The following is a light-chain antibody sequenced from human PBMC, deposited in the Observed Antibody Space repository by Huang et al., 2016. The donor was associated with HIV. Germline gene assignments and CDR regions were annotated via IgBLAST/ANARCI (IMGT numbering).Light chain of an antibody. V-gene: IGKV2-30*02. CDR2: KVA. CDR1: QSLLHSDGNTD. Sequence: VVMTQSPLSLPVTLGQPASISCRSSQSLLHSDGNTDLIWLQQRPGQLQSRLICKVANRDTGIPSRFSSRESSCDFTLRISRVEPEDVGVYYSMQGTHWPLTFGGGTKVEIK. CDR3: MQGTHWPLT. J-gene: IGKJ4*01.